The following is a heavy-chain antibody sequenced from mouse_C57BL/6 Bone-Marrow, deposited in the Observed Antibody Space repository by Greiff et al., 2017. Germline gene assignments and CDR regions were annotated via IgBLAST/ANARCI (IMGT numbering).Heavy chain of an antibody. CDR1: GFTFTSSW. CDR2: IDPNSGGT. J-gene: IGHJ2*01. D-gene: IGHD2-12*01. CDR3: ARRARGGYSPYYFDY. Sequence: VQLQQPGAELVKPGASVKLSCKASGFTFTSSWMHWVKQRPGRGLEWIGRIDPNSGGTKYNEKFKSKATLTVDKPSSTAYMQLSSLTAEDSAVYDCARRARGGYSPYYFDYWGQGTTLTVSS. V-gene: IGHV1-72*01.